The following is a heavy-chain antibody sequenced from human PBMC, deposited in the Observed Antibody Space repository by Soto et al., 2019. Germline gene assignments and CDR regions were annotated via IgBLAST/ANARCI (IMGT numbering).Heavy chain of an antibody. CDR3: ARLTVDGNRGNSRTFDN. CDR1: GYSFISYW. V-gene: IGHV5-51*01. J-gene: IGHJ3*02. D-gene: IGHD1-7*01. CDR2: IYPGDSDT. Sequence: GESLKISCKGSGYSFISYWIGWVRQMPGKGLEWMGIIYPGDSDTRYSPSFQGQVTISADKSISTAYLQWSSLKASDTAMYYCARLTVDGNRGNSRTFDNWGQGTMVTVSS.